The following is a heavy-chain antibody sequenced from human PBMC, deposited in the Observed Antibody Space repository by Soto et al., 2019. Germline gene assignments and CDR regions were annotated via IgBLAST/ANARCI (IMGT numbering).Heavy chain of an antibody. J-gene: IGHJ3*02. CDR2: IYYTGST. D-gene: IGHD6-13*01. V-gene: IGHV4-59*08. Sequence: SETLSLTCTVSGGSINTYYWSWIRQPPGKGLEWIGYIYYTGSTNYNPSLKSRVTISVDTSKSQFSLKLSSVTAADTAVYYCARHLIAAADAFDIWGQGTMVTVSS. CDR1: GGSINTYY. CDR3: ARHLIAAADAFDI.